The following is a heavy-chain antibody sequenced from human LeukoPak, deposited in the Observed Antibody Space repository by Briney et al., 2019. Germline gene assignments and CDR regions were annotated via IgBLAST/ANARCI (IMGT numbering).Heavy chain of an antibody. CDR1: GFTFSSYG. J-gene: IGHJ4*02. D-gene: IGHD4-11*01. CDR2: IRYDGSNK. V-gene: IGHV3-30*02. CDR3: ANLMTTDFVY. Sequence: GGSLRLSCAASGFTFSSYGMHWVRQAPGKGLEWVAFIRYDGSNKYYADSVKGRFTISRDNSKNTLYLQMNSLRAEDTAVYYCANLMTTDFVYWGQGTLVTVSS.